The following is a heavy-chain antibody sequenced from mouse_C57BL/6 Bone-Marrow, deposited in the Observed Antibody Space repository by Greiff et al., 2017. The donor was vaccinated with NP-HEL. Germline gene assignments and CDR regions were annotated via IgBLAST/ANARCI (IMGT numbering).Heavy chain of an antibody. D-gene: IGHD2-4*01. Sequence: EVKLVESGGGLVKPGGSLKLSCAASGFTFSSYAMSLVRQPPENRLEWVSTIRDGGSYTYYPDNVKGRFTISRDNAKNNLYLQMSHLKAEDTAMYYCARDLSPIYYDYDGFAYWGQGTLVTVSA. CDR2: IRDGGSYT. V-gene: IGHV5-4*01. CDR3: ARDLSPIYYDYDGFAY. J-gene: IGHJ3*01. CDR1: GFTFSSYA.